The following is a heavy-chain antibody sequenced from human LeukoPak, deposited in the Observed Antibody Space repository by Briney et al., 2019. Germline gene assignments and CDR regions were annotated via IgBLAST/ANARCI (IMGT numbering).Heavy chain of an antibody. D-gene: IGHD6-6*01. CDR1: GFSVSHNY. J-gene: IGHJ4*02. CDR2: IFAGGST. V-gene: IGHV3-66*01. Sequence: PGGSLRLSCAAPGFSVSHNYMSWVRQAPGKGLEWVSLIFAGGSTYYADSVEGRFTISRDNSKNTVFLQMNGLRAEDTAVYCCARSKAARSPPDSWGRGTLVTVSS. CDR3: ARSKAARSPPDS.